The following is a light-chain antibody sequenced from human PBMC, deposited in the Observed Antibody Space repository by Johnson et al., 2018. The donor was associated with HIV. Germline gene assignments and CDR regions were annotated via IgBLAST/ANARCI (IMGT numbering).Light chain of an antibody. CDR2: DNN. CDR1: SSNIGNNY. Sequence: QAVLTQPPSVSAAPGQKVTISCSGSSSNIGNNYVSWYQQLPGTAPKLLIYDNNKRPSGIPDRFSGSKSGTSATLGITGLQTGDEADYYCGTWDNGLSAPGVFGTGTRVTVL. CDR3: GTWDNGLSAPGV. J-gene: IGLJ1*01. V-gene: IGLV1-51*01.